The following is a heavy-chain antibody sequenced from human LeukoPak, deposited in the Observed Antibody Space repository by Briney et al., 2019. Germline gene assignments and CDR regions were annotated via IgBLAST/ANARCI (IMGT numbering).Heavy chain of an antibody. D-gene: IGHD3-10*01. V-gene: IGHV6-1*01. J-gene: IGHJ5*02. CDR3: ARDMDYYDSGNYYNSRWFDP. CDR2: TYYRSKWYN. CDR1: GDSVSNNSGA. Sequence: PSQTLSLTCAISGDSVSNNSGAWIWIRHSPSRGLEWLGRTYYRSKWYNDYAVSVKSRITINPETVNNQFSLQLNSVTPEDTAVYYCARDMDYYDSGNYYNSRWFDPWGQGTLVTVSS.